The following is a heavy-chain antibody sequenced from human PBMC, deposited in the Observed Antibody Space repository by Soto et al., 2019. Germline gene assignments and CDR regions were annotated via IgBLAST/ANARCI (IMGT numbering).Heavy chain of an antibody. D-gene: IGHD3-16*02. CDR2: IKQDGSEK. CDR3: ARVYYDYIWGSYPLVY. CDR1: GFTFSSHW. V-gene: IGHV3-7*01. Sequence: EVQLVESGGGLVQPVGSLRLSCAASGFTFSSHWMSWVRQAPGKGLEWLASIKQDGSEKHYVDSVKGRFTISRDNAKNSLYLQMNSLRVEDTAVYYCARVYYDYIWGSYPLVYWGQGTLVTVSS. J-gene: IGHJ4*02.